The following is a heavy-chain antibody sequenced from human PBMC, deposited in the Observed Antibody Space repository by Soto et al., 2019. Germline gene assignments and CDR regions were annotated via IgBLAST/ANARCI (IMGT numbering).Heavy chain of an antibody. V-gene: IGHV3-30*18. J-gene: IGHJ3*02. CDR3: AKDLGPGERGDFDI. CDR2: ISYDGSNK. CDR1: GFTFSSYG. D-gene: IGHD3-16*01. Sequence: QVQLVESGGGVVQPGRSLRLSCAASGFTFSSYGMHWVRQAPGKGLEWVAVISYDGSNKYYADSVKGRFTISRDNSKNTLYLQMNILRAEDKALRSCAKDLGPGERGDFDIWGQGTMVTVSS.